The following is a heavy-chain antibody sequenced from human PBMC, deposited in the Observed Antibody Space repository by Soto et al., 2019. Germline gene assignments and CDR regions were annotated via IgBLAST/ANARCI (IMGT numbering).Heavy chain of an antibody. CDR3: ARDGVMGVWFGELLPPHYYYGMDV. D-gene: IGHD3-10*01. J-gene: IGHJ6*02. Sequence: ASVKVSCKASGYTFTSYGISWVRQAPGQGLEWMGWISAYNGNTNYAQKLQGRVTMTTDTSTSTAYMELRSLRYDDTAVYYCARDGVMGVWFGELLPPHYYYGMDVWGQGTTVTVSS. CDR2: ISAYNGNT. CDR1: GYTFTSYG. V-gene: IGHV1-18*04.